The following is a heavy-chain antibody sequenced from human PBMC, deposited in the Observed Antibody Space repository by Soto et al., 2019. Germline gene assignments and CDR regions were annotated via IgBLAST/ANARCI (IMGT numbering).Heavy chain of an antibody. J-gene: IGHJ4*02. D-gene: IGHD5-18*01. Sequence: EVQLVESGGGLVKPGGSLRVSGLASGFTFSSYSMNWVRQAPGKGLEWVSSISSLSSYIYYADSVKGRFTISRDNAKNSLYLQMNSLRAEDTAIYYCARGELWFDYWGQGTLVTVSS. CDR1: GFTFSSYS. CDR2: ISSLSSYI. V-gene: IGHV3-21*01. CDR3: ARGELWFDY.